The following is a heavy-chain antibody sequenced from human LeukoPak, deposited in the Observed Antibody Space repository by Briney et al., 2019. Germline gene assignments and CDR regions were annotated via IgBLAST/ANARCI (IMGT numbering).Heavy chain of an antibody. CDR2: INPNSGGT. D-gene: IGHD6-13*01. J-gene: IGHJ4*02. V-gene: IGHV1-2*02. Sequence: ASVKVSCKASGYTFTGYYMHWVRQAPGQGLEWMGWINPNSGGTNYAQKFQGRVTMTRDTSINTAYMELSRLRSDDTAVYYCARDWSGGAAAVYYWGQGTLVTVSS. CDR1: GYTFTGYY. CDR3: ARDWSGGAAAVYY.